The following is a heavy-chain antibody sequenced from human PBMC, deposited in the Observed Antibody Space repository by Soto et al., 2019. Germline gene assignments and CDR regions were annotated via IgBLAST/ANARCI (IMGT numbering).Heavy chain of an antibody. J-gene: IGHJ6*02. CDR1: GDSVSSNSAA. V-gene: IGHV6-1*01. Sequence: PSQTLSLTYDISGDSVSSNSAAWNWIRQSPSRGLEWLGRTYYRSKWYNDYAVSVKSRITINPDTSKNQFSLQLNSVTPEDTAVYYCARDPNPSRAYYYYGMDVWGQGTTVTVSS. CDR3: ARDPNPSRAYYYYGMDV. CDR2: TYYRSKWYN.